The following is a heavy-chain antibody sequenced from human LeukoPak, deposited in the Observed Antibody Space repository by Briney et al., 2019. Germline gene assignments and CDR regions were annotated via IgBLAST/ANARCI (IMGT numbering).Heavy chain of an antibody. J-gene: IGHJ4*02. V-gene: IGHV4-4*07. Sequence: PSETLSLTCTVSGGSISSYYWSWIRQPAGKGPEWIGRIQSSGSTTYNPSLESRVTMSVDTYMNQFSLKVRSVTAADTAVYYCARQGAYRGYNHYYFDYWGQGALVTVSS. CDR1: GGSISSYY. CDR3: ARQGAYRGYNHYYFDY. D-gene: IGHD5-12*01. CDR2: IQSSGST.